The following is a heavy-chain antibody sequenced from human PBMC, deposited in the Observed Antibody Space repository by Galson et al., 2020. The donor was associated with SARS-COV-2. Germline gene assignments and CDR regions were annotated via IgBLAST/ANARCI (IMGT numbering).Heavy chain of an antibody. CDR2: IYYSGST. J-gene: IGHJ4*02. D-gene: IGHD5-18*01. CDR1: GGSISSSSYY. Sequence: ETSETLSLTCTVSGGSISSSSYYWGWIRQPPGKGLEWIGSIYYSGSTYYNPSLKSRVTISVDTSKNQFSLKLSSVTAADTAVYYCARHPVGYSYGLFDYWGQGTLVTVSS. V-gene: IGHV4-39*01. CDR3: ARHPVGYSYGLFDY.